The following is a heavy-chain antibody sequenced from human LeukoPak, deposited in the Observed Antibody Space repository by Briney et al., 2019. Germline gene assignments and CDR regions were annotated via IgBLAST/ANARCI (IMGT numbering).Heavy chain of an antibody. D-gene: IGHD6-6*01. CDR2: INSNGDEI. Sequence: GGSLRHSCAASGFTFSTYAMTWVRPAPGKGLEWVSGINSNGDEIYYADSVRGRFTISRDNSNNALYLQMDSLRAEDTAVYYCANWIGSSSRDYWGQGTLVTVSS. CDR3: ANWIGSSSRDY. V-gene: IGHV3-23*01. CDR1: GFTFSTYA. J-gene: IGHJ4*02.